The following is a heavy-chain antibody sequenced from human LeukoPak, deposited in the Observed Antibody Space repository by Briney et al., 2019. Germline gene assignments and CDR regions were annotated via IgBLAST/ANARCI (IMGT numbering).Heavy chain of an antibody. Sequence: SETLSLTCAVSGGSISRGGFSWNWIRQPPGRGLEWFGFIYQSGRATYNPSLKSRVNISVDRSKNQFSVKMNSVTAGDTAVYFCARGSSDFDSWGQGTLVTVSS. CDR1: GGSISRGGFS. J-gene: IGHJ4*02. CDR2: IYQSGRA. CDR3: ARGSSDFDS. V-gene: IGHV4-30-2*01.